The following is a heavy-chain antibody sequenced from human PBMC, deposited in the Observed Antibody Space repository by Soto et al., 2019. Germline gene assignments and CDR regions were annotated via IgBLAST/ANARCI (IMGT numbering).Heavy chain of an antibody. Sequence: LRLSCAASGFILSSYSMNWVRQAPGKGLEWVSSISSGSNSIYYADSVKGRFTISRDNAKNSLYLQMNSLRAEDTAVYYCARGDILTGDYWGQGALVTVSS. D-gene: IGHD3-9*01. V-gene: IGHV3-21*01. CDR3: ARGDILTGDY. J-gene: IGHJ4*02. CDR1: GFILSSYS. CDR2: ISSGSNSI.